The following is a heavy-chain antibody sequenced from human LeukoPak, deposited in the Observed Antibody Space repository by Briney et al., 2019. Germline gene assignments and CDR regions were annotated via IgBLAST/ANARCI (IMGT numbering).Heavy chain of an antibody. J-gene: IGHJ4*02. D-gene: IGHD2-21*01. V-gene: IGHV4-39*07. CDR2: IYYSGST. CDR3: ARRVAVIAIGYHFDY. Sequence: ETLSLTCTVSGGSISSSSYYWGWIRQPPGKWLEWIGSIYYSGSTYYNPSLKSRVTISVDTSKNQFSLKLSYVTAADTAVYYCARRVAVIAIGYHFDYWGQGTLVTVSS. CDR1: GGSISSSSYY.